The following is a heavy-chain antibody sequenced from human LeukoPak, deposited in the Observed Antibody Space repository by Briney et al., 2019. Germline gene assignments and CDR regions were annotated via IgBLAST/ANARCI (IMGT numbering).Heavy chain of an antibody. CDR1: GGSISSGSYY. J-gene: IGHJ6*02. CDR2: IYYSGST. Sequence: PSETLSLTCTVSGGSISSGSYYWSWIRQPPGKGLEWIGYIYYSGSTNYNPSLKSRVTISVDTSENQFSLKLSSVTAADTAVYYCARHDPSSSPYYYYGMDVWGQGTTVTVSS. CDR3: ARHDPSSSPYYYYGMDV. V-gene: IGHV4-61*01. D-gene: IGHD6-6*01.